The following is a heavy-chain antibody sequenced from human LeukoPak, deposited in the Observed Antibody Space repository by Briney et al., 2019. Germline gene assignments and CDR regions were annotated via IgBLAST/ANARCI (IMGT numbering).Heavy chain of an antibody. CDR2: IIPIFGTA. J-gene: IGHJ4*02. V-gene: IGHV1-69*05. CDR3: ARDGPSVL. CDR1: GYRFTSSG. Sequence: GASVKVSCKASGYRFTSSGISWVRQAPGQGLEWMGGIIPIFGTANYAQKFQGRVTITTDESTSTAYMELSSLRSEDTAVYYCARDGPSVLWGQGTLVTVSS. D-gene: IGHD6-6*01.